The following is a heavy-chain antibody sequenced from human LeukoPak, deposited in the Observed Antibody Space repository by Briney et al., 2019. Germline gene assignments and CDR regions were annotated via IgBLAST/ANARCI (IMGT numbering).Heavy chain of an antibody. V-gene: IGHV3-30*01. D-gene: IGHD3-10*01. CDR2: ISYDGNNR. J-gene: IGHJ6*03. Sequence: PGGSLRLSCAASGFTFSRHVMQWVRQAPGKGLEWVAVISYDGNNRFYADSVKGRFTISRDNSRNTLYLQMNSLSRDDAAVYSCARGGIPTGPYYYFYYMDVWGKGTAVTVSS. CDR1: GFTFSRHV. CDR3: ARGGIPTGPYYYFYYMDV.